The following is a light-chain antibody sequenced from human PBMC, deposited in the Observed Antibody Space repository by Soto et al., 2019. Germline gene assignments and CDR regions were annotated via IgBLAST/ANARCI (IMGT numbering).Light chain of an antibody. CDR2: DTS. V-gene: IGLV7-46*01. CDR3: LFIYTGVGEV. Sequence: QAVVTQEASLTVSPGGTVTLTCGSSTGAVTSGHYPHWFQQKPGQAPRTLIYDTSIKHSWTPARFSGSLLGGKAALTLSGAQPEDEDDYYCLFIYTGVGEVFGTGTKVTVL. J-gene: IGLJ1*01. CDR1: TGAVTSGHY.